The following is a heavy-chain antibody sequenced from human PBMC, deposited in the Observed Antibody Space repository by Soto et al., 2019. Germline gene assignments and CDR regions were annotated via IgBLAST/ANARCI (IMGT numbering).Heavy chain of an antibody. D-gene: IGHD3-3*01. CDR1: GFTFSSYS. V-gene: IGHV3-21*01. Sequence: GGSLRLSCAASGFTFSSYSMNWVRQAPGKGLEWVSSISSSSSYIYYADSVKGRFTISRDNAKNSLYLQMNSLRAEDTAVYYCARDGGGLEWLTRWFGPWGQGTLVTVSS. CDR3: ARDGGGLEWLTRWFGP. CDR2: ISSSSSYI. J-gene: IGHJ5*02.